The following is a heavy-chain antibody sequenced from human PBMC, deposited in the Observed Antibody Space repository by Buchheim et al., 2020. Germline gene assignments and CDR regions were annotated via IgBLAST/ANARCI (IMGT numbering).Heavy chain of an antibody. J-gene: IGHJ4*02. CDR1: GNTFTSYQ. CDR2: INPIDGST. D-gene: IGHD3-22*01. Sequence: QVQLVQSGAEVKKPGASVKVSCKAPGNTFTSYQMHWVRQAPGQGLEWMGIINPIDGSTRYAQKLRGRVTMTRDTSTSPVYMDLSSLGYEDTAMYYCVRGGYYDSSGLWNWGQGTL. V-gene: IGHV1-46*04. CDR3: VRGGYYDSSGLWN.